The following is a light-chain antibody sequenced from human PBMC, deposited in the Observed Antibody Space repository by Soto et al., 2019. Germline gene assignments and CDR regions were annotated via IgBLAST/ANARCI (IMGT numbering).Light chain of an antibody. CDR1: QGISNL. J-gene: IGKJ2*01. CDR2: AAS. V-gene: IGKV1-17*01. CDR3: LQHNTYPYT. Sequence: DIQMTQSPSSLSASVGDRVTITCRASQGISNLLGWFQHKPGKAPKRLIYAASSLQGGVPSRFSXSGSGTEFTXTIXGLQPEDFADYYCLQHNTYPYTFGQGTKLEIK.